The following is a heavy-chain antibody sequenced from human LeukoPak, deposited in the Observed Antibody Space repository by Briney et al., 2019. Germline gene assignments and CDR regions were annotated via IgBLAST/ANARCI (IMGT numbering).Heavy chain of an antibody. CDR1: GFTFSSYS. D-gene: IGHD5-18*01. V-gene: IGHV3-21*01. Sequence: GGPLRLSCAASGFTFSSYSMNWVRQAPGKGLEWVSSISSSSSYIYYADSVKGRFTIYRDNEKNSLYLQMNRMRAEETAVYYCASLDTAMVTALVDYWGQGTLVTVSS. CDR2: ISSSSSYI. CDR3: ASLDTAMVTALVDY. J-gene: IGHJ4*02.